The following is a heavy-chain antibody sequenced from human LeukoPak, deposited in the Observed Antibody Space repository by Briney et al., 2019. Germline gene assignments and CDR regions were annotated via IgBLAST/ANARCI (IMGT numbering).Heavy chain of an antibody. V-gene: IGHV3-33*01. J-gene: IGHJ4*02. CDR2: IWYDGSNK. CDR3: ASVQRPGEPYFDY. CDR1: GFTFSSYG. D-gene: IGHD7-27*01. Sequence: PGRSLRLSCAASGFTFSSYGMHWVRQAPGKGLEWGAVIWYDGSNKYYADSVKGRFTISRDNSKSPLYLQMNSLRAEDTAVYYCASVQRPGEPYFDYWGQGTLVTVSS.